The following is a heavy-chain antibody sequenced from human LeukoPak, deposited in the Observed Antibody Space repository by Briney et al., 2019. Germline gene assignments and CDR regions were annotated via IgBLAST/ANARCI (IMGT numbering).Heavy chain of an antibody. J-gene: IGHJ4*02. CDR3: AKISGWFLDY. CDR1: GFAFSTYS. V-gene: IGHV3-48*02. D-gene: IGHD6-19*01. Sequence: GGSLRLSCAASGFAFSTYSMNWVRQAPGKGLEWLSYISSGSSTIYYADSVKGRFTISRDNAKNSLYLQMNSLRDEDTAVYFCAKISGWFLDYWGQGTLVTVSS. CDR2: ISSGSSTI.